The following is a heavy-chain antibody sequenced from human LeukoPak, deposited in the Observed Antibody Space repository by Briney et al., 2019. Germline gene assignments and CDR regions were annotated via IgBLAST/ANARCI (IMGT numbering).Heavy chain of an antibody. D-gene: IGHD4-11*01. CDR3: ARGNSHSFDY. CDR2: ISWNSGSI. J-gene: IGHJ4*02. V-gene: IGHV3-9*01. Sequence: GRSLRLSCAASGFTFDDYAMHWVRQAPGKGLEWVSGISWNSGSIGYADSVKGRFTISRDNAKNTLYLQMNSLRAEDTAVYYCARGNSHSFDYWGKGALVTVSS. CDR1: GFTFDDYA.